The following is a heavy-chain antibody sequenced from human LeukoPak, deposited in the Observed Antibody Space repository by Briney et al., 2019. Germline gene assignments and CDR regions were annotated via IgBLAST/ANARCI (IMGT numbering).Heavy chain of an antibody. V-gene: IGHV4-30-2*01. D-gene: IGHD3-10*01. CDR3: ARELWFVNAPGSWFDP. CDR2: IFHSGSS. Sequence: SETLSLTCAVSGDSISSGDYSWSWIRQPSGEGLEWIGYIFHSGSSYYNPSLKSRVTISVDRSKNQFSLRLTSVTAADTAVYYCARELWFVNAPGSWFDPWGQETLVTVSS. CDR1: GDSISSGDYS. J-gene: IGHJ5*02.